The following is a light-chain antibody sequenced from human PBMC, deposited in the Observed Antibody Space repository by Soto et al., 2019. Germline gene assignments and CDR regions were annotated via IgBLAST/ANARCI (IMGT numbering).Light chain of an antibody. J-gene: IGKJ1*01. CDR2: KAS. Sequence: DVQMTKSPSTLSASVGDRVTITCRASQTIINWLAWYQQKPGKAPKLLIYKASTLEGEVPSRFSGSGSETEFTLTINSLQPDDSATYYCQQYHSYLWTSGQGTNVDIK. V-gene: IGKV1-5*03. CDR3: QQYHSYLWT. CDR1: QTIINW.